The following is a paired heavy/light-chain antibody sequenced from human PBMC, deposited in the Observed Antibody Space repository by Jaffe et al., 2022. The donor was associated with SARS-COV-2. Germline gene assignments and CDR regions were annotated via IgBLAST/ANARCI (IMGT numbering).Heavy chain of an antibody. CDR1: GYTFTSYY. J-gene: IGHJ6*02. CDR3: ARDPCFGVYPHDGMDV. CDR2: INPSTATT. V-gene: IGHV1-46*01. Sequence: QVQLVQSGAEVKKPGASVRVSCKTSGYTFTSYYIHWVRQAPGQGLEWLGLINPSTATTSYTQKFLGRVTMTRDTSTSTIYMELSSLRSEDTAVYYCARDPCFGVYPHDGMDVWGQGTMVTVSS. D-gene: IGHD3-3*01.
Light chain of an antibody. CDR2: DVS. Sequence: QSALTQPRSVSGSPGQSVTISCTGTSSDVGGYNYVSWYQQHPGKAPKLMIFDVSKRPSGVPDHFSGSKSGNTASLTISGLQAEDEADYYCCSYAGTYTWVFGGGTKLTVL. CDR1: SSDVGGYNY. J-gene: IGLJ3*02. CDR3: CSYAGTYTWV. V-gene: IGLV2-11*01.